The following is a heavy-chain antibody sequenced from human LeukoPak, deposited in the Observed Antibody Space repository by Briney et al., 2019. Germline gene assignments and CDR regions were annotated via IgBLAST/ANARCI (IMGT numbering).Heavy chain of an antibody. CDR2: IYNGGST. J-gene: IGHJ4*02. D-gene: IGHD3-10*01. CDR3: ARLLHGSGSYSYYFDY. Sequence: SETLSLTCTVSGGSISNNYWSWIRQPPGQGLEWIGYIYNGGSTDYNPSLKSRVTISVDTSKNQFSLKLSSVTAADTAVYYCARLLHGSGSYSYYFDYWGQGTLVTVSS. V-gene: IGHV4-59*08. CDR1: GGSISNNY.